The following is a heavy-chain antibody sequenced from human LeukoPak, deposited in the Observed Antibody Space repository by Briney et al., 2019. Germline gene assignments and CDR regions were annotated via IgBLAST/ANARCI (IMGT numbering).Heavy chain of an antibody. CDR1: GFTFSSYW. Sequence: GGSLRLSCAASGFTFSSYWMNWVRQAPGKGLEWVSSISSSSSYIYYADSVKGRFTISRDNAKNSLYLQMNSLRAEDTAVYYCARVEVDTAMVSDYYYYYGMDVWGQGTTVTVSS. D-gene: IGHD5-18*01. CDR3: ARVEVDTAMVSDYYYYYGMDV. J-gene: IGHJ6*02. CDR2: ISSSSSYI. V-gene: IGHV3-21*01.